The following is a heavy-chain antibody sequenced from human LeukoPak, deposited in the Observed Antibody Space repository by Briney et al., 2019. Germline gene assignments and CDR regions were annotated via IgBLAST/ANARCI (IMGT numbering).Heavy chain of an antibody. CDR1: GGSLSSGSYY. CDR2: IYTSGST. CDR3: ARERITLDY. Sequence: SQTLSLTCTVSGGSLSSGSYYWSWIRQPAGKGLEWIGRIYTSGSTNYNPSLKSRVTISVDTSKNQFSLKLSSVTAADTAVYYCARERITLDYWGQGTLVTVSS. V-gene: IGHV4-61*02. D-gene: IGHD3-10*01. J-gene: IGHJ4*02.